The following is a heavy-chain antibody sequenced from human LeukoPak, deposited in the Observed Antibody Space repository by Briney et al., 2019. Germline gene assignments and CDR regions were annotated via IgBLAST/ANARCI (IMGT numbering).Heavy chain of an antibody. Sequence: GASVKVSCKASGYTFTNYAMNWVRQAPGQGLEWMGWINTNIGNPTYAQDFTGRFVFSLDTSVSTAYLQISSLKTEDTAVYYCARGNYYVDYWGQGTLVTVSS. CDR1: GYTFTNYA. D-gene: IGHD3-10*01. CDR2: INTNIGNP. CDR3: ARGNYYVDY. J-gene: IGHJ4*02. V-gene: IGHV7-4-1*02.